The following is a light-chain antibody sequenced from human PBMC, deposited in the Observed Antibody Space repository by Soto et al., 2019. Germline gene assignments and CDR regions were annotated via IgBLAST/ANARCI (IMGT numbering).Light chain of an antibody. CDR3: QQYNVYYT. CDR2: KAS. J-gene: IGKJ2*01. V-gene: IGKV1-5*03. CDR1: QSISSW. Sequence: DIQRTQSPSTLSASVGDRVTITCRASQSISSWLAWYHQKPGKAPQILVNKASSLENGVPTRFSASGSGTEFTLTISSLQPDDFATYYCQQYNVYYTFGQGTKLAIK.